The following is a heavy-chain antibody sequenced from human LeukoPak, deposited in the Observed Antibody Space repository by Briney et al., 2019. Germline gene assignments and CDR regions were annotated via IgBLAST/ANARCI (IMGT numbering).Heavy chain of an antibody. V-gene: IGHV1-69*13. J-gene: IGHJ4*02. CDR2: IIPIFGTA. CDR1: GYTFTGYY. Sequence: SVKVSCRASGYTFTGYYMHWVRQAPGQGLEWMGGIIPIFGTANYAQKFQGRVTITADESTGTAYMELSSLRSEDTAVYYCARDQGYRYGYGDFDYWGQGTLVTVSS. D-gene: IGHD5-18*01. CDR3: ARDQGYRYGYGDFDY.